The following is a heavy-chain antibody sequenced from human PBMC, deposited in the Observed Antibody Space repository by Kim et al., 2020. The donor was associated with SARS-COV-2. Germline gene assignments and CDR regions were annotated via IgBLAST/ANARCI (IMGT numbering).Heavy chain of an antibody. D-gene: IGHD3-10*01. CDR3: ARFVRGVTHDNWFDP. Sequence: ASVKVSCKASGYTFTSYGISWVRQAPGQGLEWMGWISAYNGNTNYAQKLQGRVTMTTDTSTSTAYMELRSLRSDDTAVYYCARFVRGVTHDNWFDPWGQGTLVTVSS. CDR2: ISAYNGNT. J-gene: IGHJ5*02. CDR1: GYTFTSYG. V-gene: IGHV1-18*04.